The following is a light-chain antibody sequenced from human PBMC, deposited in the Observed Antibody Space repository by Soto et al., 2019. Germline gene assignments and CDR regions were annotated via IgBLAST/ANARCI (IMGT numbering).Light chain of an antibody. CDR2: GVT. V-gene: IGLV2-11*01. Sequence: QSALTQPASVSGSPGQSITISCTGTSSDVGGYNYVSWYQQHPDKAPKLMIYGVTNRPSGVPARFSGSKSGNTASLTISGLQTDDEADYYCCSYAGSYAVFGGGTKVTVL. CDR1: SSDVGGYNY. CDR3: CSYAGSYAV. J-gene: IGLJ2*01.